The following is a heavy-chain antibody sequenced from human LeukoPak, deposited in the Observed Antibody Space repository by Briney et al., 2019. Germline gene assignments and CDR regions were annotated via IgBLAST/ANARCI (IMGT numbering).Heavy chain of an antibody. V-gene: IGHV1-3*04. CDR3: ARDGRFIVADYYYGMDV. CDR1: GYTFANYA. D-gene: IGHD1-26*01. Sequence: ASVKVSCKASGYTFANYAMHWVRQAPGQSLEWMGWINSANGNTKYSQKFQGRVTITRDTPVSTAYMELSSLRSEDTAVYYCARDGRFIVADYYYGMDVWGQGTTVTVSS. CDR2: INSANGNT. J-gene: IGHJ6*02.